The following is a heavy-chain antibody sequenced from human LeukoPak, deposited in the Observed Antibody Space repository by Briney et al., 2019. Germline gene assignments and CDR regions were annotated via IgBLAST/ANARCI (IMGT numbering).Heavy chain of an antibody. CDR3: AKGIRRLRWSVPDY. J-gene: IGHJ4*02. D-gene: IGHD4-23*01. CDR1: GFTFDDYA. V-gene: IGHV3-43*02. CDR2: IIGDGDST. Sequence: GGSLRLSCVASGFTFDDYAMHWVRQAPGKGLEWLSLIIGDGDSTYYADSVKGRFTISRDNNKNSLYLQMNGLRTEDTALYYCAKGIRRLRWSVPDYWGQGTLVTVSS.